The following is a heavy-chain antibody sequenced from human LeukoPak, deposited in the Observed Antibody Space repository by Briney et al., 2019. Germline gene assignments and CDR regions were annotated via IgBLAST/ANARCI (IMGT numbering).Heavy chain of an antibody. Sequence: GGSLRLSCAASGFTFSSYAMSWVRQAPGKGLEWVSAISGSGGSTYYADSVKGRFTISRDNSKNTLYLQMNSLRAEDTAVYYCAKTLSIAVAGRPFDYWGQGTLVTVSS. V-gene: IGHV3-23*01. J-gene: IGHJ4*02. CDR3: AKTLSIAVAGRPFDY. D-gene: IGHD6-19*01. CDR2: ISGSGGST. CDR1: GFTFSSYA.